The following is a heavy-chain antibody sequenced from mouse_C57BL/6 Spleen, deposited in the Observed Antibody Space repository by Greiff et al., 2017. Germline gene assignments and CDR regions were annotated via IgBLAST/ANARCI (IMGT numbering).Heavy chain of an antibody. Sequence: QVQLQQSGPGLVAPSQSLSITCTVSGFSLTSYGVDWVRQSPGKGLEWLGVIWGVGSTNYNSALKSRLSISKDNSKSQVFLKMNSLQTDDTAMYYCAIPYYGNSYAMDYWGQGTSVTVSS. CDR1: GFSLTSYG. D-gene: IGHD2-10*01. V-gene: IGHV2-6*01. J-gene: IGHJ4*01. CDR2: IWGVGST. CDR3: AIPYYGNSYAMDY.